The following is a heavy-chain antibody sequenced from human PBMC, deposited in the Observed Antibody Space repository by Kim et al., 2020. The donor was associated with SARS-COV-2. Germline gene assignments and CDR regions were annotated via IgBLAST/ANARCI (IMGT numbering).Heavy chain of an antibody. J-gene: IGHJ4*02. V-gene: IGHV3-15*01. CDR3: ATTGGGL. CDR2: TEGGTA. Sequence: TEGGTADYAVPVKGRFTISRDDSKNTLYLQMNSLKIEDTAVYYCATTGGGLWGRGTLVTVSS. D-gene: IGHD3-16*01.